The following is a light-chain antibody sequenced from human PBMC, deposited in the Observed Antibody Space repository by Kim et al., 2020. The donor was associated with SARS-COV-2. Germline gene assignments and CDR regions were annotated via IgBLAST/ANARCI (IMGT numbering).Light chain of an antibody. CDR1: SSDVGGYNY. CDR3: SSYTSSSTRV. CDR2: DVS. V-gene: IGLV2-14*03. Sequence: GQAITISCTGTSSDVGGYNYVSWYQQHPGKAPKLMIYDVSNRPSGVSNRFSGSKSGNTASLTISGLQAEDEADYYCSSYTSSSTRVFGGGTKLTVL. J-gene: IGLJ3*02.